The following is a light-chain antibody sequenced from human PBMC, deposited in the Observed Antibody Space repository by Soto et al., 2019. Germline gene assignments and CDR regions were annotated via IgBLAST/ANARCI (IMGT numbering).Light chain of an antibody. CDR1: SSDVGYYDY. CDR3: SSYAGSNNFV. J-gene: IGLJ1*01. Sequence: QSALTQPRSASGSPGQSITISCAGTSSDVGYYDYVSWYQQHPGKAPKLVIYEVTKRPSGVPDRVSASKSGNTASLTVSGLRAEDEADYYCSSYAGSNNFVFGSGTKLTVL. V-gene: IGLV2-8*01. CDR2: EVT.